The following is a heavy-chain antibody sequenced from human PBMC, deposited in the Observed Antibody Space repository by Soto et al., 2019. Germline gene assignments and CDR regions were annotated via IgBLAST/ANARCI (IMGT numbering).Heavy chain of an antibody. D-gene: IGHD3-9*01. Sequence: PGGSLRLSCAASGFTFSSYGMHWVRQAPGKGLEWVAVIWYDGSNKYYADSVKGRFTISRDNSKNTLYLQMNSLRAEDTAVYYCAREEIFSYYDILTGYYTAYYFDYWGQGTLVTVSS. J-gene: IGHJ4*02. CDR1: GFTFSSYG. CDR2: IWYDGSNK. V-gene: IGHV3-33*01. CDR3: AREEIFSYYDILTGYYTAYYFDY.